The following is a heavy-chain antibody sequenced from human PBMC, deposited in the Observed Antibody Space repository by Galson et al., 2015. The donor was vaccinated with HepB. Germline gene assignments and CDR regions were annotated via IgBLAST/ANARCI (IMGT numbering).Heavy chain of an antibody. Sequence: SVKVSCKAYRYTFTKFGISWVRQAPGQGLEWMGWINPSNGNTNYAQKFQGRVIMTTDTSTSTAYMELRSLRTDDTAVYYCARGGMATIVGPTFDYWGQGTLVTVSS. CDR2: INPSNGNT. J-gene: IGHJ4*02. CDR1: RYTFTKFG. CDR3: ARGGMATIVGPTFDY. D-gene: IGHD5-24*01. V-gene: IGHV1-18*01.